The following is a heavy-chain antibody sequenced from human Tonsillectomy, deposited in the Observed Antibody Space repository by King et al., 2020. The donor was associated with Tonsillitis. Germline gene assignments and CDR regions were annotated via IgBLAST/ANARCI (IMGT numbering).Heavy chain of an antibody. D-gene: IGHD3-10*01. J-gene: IGHJ6*02. V-gene: IGHV4-31*03. CDR1: GGSISSGGYY. CDR3: ARDSPRGRSYYYDGMDV. CDR2: IYYSGST. Sequence: QLQESGPGLVKPSQTLSLTCTVSGGSISSGGYYWSWIRQHPGKGLEWIGYIYYSGSTYYNPSLKSRVTISVDTSKNQFSLKLSSVTAADTAVYYCARDSPRGRSYYYDGMDVWGQGTTVTVSS.